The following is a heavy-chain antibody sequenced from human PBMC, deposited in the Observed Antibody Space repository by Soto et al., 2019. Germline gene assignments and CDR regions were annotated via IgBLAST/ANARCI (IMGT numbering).Heavy chain of an antibody. J-gene: IGHJ5*02. CDR3: ARDNGACSTNTCHRYFDP. CDR2: INSGSTT. Sequence: PGGSLRLSCAASGFTFSSFEMNWVRQAPGKGLEWVSYINSGSTTYYADSVRGRFTISRDNAKNSLYLQMNSLRADDTALYYCARDNGACSTNTCHRYFDPWGHGTQVTVSS. CDR1: GFTFSSFE. D-gene: IGHD1-20*01. V-gene: IGHV3-48*03.